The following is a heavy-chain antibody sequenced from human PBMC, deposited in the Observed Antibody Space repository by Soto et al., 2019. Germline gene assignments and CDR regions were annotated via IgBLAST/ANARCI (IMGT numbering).Heavy chain of an antibody. J-gene: IGHJ6*02. CDR2: ISYDGSNK. D-gene: IGHD3-3*01. Sequence: QVQLVESGGGVVQPGRSLRLSCAASGFTFSSYAMHWVRQAPGKGLEWVAVISYDGSNKYYADSVKGRFTISRDNSKNTLYLQMNSLRAEDTAVYYCARDRFLEWFLDYYGMDVWGQGTTVTVS. CDR1: GFTFSSYA. CDR3: ARDRFLEWFLDYYGMDV. V-gene: IGHV3-30-3*01.